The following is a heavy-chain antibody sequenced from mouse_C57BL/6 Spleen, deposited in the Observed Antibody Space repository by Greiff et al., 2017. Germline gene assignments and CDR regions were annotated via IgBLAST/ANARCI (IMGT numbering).Heavy chain of an antibody. D-gene: IGHD1-1*01. V-gene: IGHV1-82*01. Sequence: VQLKESGPELVKPGASVKISCKASGYAFSSSWMNWVKQRPGKGLEWIGRIYPGDGDTNYNGKFKGKATLTADKSSSTAYMQLSSLTSEDSAVYFCATYWTVDYWGQGTTLTVSS. CDR1: GYAFSSSW. CDR3: ATYWTVDY. J-gene: IGHJ2*01. CDR2: IYPGDGDT.